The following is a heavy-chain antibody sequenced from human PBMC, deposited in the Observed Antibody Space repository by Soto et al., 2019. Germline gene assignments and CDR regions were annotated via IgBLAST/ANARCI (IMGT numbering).Heavy chain of an antibody. CDR2: SIPVFGTA. CDR3: AIPLPKQQLVRGAFDH. J-gene: IGHJ4*02. Sequence: QVQLVQSGAEVKKPGSSVKLSCKTSGGTFRNYAINWVRQAPGQGLEWMGGSIPVFGTANYAKTFQGRFTITADESTSTARMELSSLRSEDTAVYYFAIPLPKQQLVRGAFDHWGQGTLVTVAS. V-gene: IGHV1-69*01. D-gene: IGHD6-13*01. CDR1: GGTFRNYA.